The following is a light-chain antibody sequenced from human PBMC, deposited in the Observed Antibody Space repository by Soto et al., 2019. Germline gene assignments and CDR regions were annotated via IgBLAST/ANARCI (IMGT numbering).Light chain of an antibody. Sequence: AIQMTQSPSSLSASVGDRVTITGRASQGSRNDLGWYQQKPGKAHKLLIYAASRLQSGVPSRFSGSGSGTDFTITISSLQPEDFATYYCHQDYNYPGTFGQGTKVESK. CDR1: QGSRND. CDR2: AAS. CDR3: HQDYNYPGT. V-gene: IGKV1-6*01. J-gene: IGKJ1*01.